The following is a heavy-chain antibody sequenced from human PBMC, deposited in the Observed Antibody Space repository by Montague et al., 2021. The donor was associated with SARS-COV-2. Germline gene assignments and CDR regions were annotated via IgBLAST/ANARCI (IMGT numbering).Heavy chain of an antibody. D-gene: IGHD1-1*01. CDR1: GDSITTYY. J-gene: IGHJ4*02. CDR2: IYYTGTT. V-gene: IGHV4-59*01. CDR3: ARAQTTCVLANCVNDFDS. Sequence: SETLSLTCSVSGDSITTYYWSWIRQSPGRGLEWVGHIYYTGTTKYDPSLKSRVTISVDTSRLQFSLKLKSVTAADTAVYYCARAQTTCVLANCVNDFDSWGQGALVTVSS.